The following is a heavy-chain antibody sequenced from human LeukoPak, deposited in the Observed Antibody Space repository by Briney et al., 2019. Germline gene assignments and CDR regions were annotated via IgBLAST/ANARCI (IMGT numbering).Heavy chain of an antibody. D-gene: IGHD6-19*01. Sequence: RGSLRLSCAASGFTFSSHSMNWVRLAPGKGLEWVSYISSSGSTMYYADSVKGRFTISRDNAKNSLYLQMNSLRDDDTAVYYCARFPVSSGWSFDYWGQGALVTVSS. V-gene: IGHV3-48*02. J-gene: IGHJ4*02. CDR3: ARFPVSSGWSFDY. CDR1: GFTFSSHS. CDR2: ISSSGSTM.